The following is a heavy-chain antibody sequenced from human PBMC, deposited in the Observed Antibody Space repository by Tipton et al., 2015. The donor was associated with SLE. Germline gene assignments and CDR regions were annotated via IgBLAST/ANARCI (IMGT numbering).Heavy chain of an antibody. Sequence: TLSLTCAVSGYSIHTHYYWSWIRQAPGMGLEWIGYIYYSGSTYYNPSPKSRVTISVDTSKNHFSLKLSSVTAADTAVYYCARDSTRWSFWGQGTLVTVSS. CDR3: ARDSTRWSF. V-gene: IGHV4-31*11. CDR2: IYYSGST. CDR1: GYSIHTHYY. D-gene: IGHD2/OR15-2a*01. J-gene: IGHJ4*02.